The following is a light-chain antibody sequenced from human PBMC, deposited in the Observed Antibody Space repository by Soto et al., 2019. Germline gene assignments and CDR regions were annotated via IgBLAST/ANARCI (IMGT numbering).Light chain of an antibody. V-gene: IGKV3-20*01. Sequence: EIVMTQSPATLSVSPGERATLSCRASQNVYSSYLAWYQQIPGQAPRLLIYGASTRATGIPDRFSGSGYGTDFTLTISRLEPEDFAVYYCQQYGSSLPLAFGGGTKGDIK. J-gene: IGKJ4*01. CDR1: QNVYSSY. CDR2: GAS. CDR3: QQYGSSLPLA.